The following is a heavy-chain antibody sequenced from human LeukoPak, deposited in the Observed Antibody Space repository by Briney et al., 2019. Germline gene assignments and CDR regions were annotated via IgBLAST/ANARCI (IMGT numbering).Heavy chain of an antibody. V-gene: IGHV1-2*02. Sequence: GASVKVSCKASECTFTDYYIHWMRQAPGQGLEWMGWINCKSGATSYAQEFRGRVTMTKDRPIRTAYMELSRLKSDDTAVYYCARQSLDYYETLDAFDIWGQGTVVTVSS. CDR3: ARQSLDYYETLDAFDI. D-gene: IGHD3-22*01. J-gene: IGHJ3*02. CDR1: ECTFTDYY. CDR2: INCKSGAT.